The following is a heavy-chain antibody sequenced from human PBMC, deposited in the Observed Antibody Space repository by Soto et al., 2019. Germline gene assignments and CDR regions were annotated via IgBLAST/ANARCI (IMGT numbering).Heavy chain of an antibody. CDR3: ARVKSTVTTQARGLVLPWNVDY. D-gene: IGHD4-17*01. CDR2: ISGYNGNT. J-gene: IGHJ4*02. CDR1: GYTFTSFG. V-gene: IGHV1-18*01. Sequence: ASVKVSCKTSGYTFTSFGITWVRQAPGQGLEWMGWISGYNGNTKYAQKLQGRVTMTTDTSTSTAYMDLRSLRSADTAVYYCARVKSTVTTQARGLVLPWNVDYWGQGTLVTMSS.